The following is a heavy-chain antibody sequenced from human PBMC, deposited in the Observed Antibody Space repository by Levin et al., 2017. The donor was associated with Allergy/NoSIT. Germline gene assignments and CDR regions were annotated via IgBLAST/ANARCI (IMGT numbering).Heavy chain of an antibody. CDR1: GYTFTSYA. V-gene: IGHV1-3*01. J-gene: IGHJ4*02. Sequence: GESLKISCKASGYTFTSYAMHWVRQAPGQRLEWMGWINAGNGNTKYSQKFQGRVTITRDTSASTAYMELSSLRSEDTAVYYCARVSKGSPFDYWGQGTLVTVSS. CDR3: ARVSKGSPFDY. D-gene: IGHD3-10*01. CDR2: INAGNGNT.